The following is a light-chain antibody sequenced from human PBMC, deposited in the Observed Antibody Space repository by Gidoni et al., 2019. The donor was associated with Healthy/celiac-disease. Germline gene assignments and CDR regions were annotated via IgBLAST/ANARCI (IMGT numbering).Light chain of an antibody. Sequence: DSVMTQAPDTLAVSLGARATINCKSSQSVLYSSNNKNYLAWYQQKPGQPPRLLIYWASTRESGVPDRFSGSGSGTDFTLTISSLQAEDVAVYYCQQYYSIPHTFGQGTKLEIK. CDR1: QSVLYSSNNKNY. J-gene: IGKJ2*01. CDR3: QQYYSIPHT. CDR2: WAS. V-gene: IGKV4-1*01.